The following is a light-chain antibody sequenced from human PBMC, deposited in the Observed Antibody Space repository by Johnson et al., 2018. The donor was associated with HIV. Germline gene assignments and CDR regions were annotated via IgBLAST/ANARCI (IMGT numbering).Light chain of an antibody. Sequence: QSVLTQPPSVSAAPGQKVTISCSGSSSNIGNNYVSWYQQLPGTAPKLLIYENNKRPSRIPARFSGSKSGTSATLGITGLQTGDEADYYCATWDTGLSAGVFGTWTNVTVL. V-gene: IGLV1-51*02. CDR3: ATWDTGLSAGV. CDR1: SSNIGNNY. J-gene: IGLJ1*01. CDR2: ENN.